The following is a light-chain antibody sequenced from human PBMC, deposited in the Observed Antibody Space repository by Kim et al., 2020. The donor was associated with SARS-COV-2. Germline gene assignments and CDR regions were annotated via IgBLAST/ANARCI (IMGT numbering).Light chain of an antibody. CDR2: QDS. CDR1: KLGDKY. V-gene: IGLV3-1*01. J-gene: IGLJ2*01. CDR3: QALDSSTVV. Sequence: SYELTQPPSVSVSPGQTTSIACSGDKLGDKYACWYQQKPGQSPVLLIYQDSKRPSGIPERFSGSNSGNTATLTISGTQAMGEADYYCQALDSSTVVFGGG.